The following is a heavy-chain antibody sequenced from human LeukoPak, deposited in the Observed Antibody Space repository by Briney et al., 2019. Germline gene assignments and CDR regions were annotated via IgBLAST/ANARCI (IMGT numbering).Heavy chain of an antibody. V-gene: IGHV1-18*01. Sequence: GASVKVSCKASGYTFTSYGISWVRQAPGQGLEWMGWISAYNGNTNYAQKFQGRVTMTRDTSISTAYMELSRLRSDDTAVYYCARALNYYDSSGYPGGEDYWGQGTLVTVSS. D-gene: IGHD3-22*01. CDR1: GYTFTSYG. CDR2: ISAYNGNT. CDR3: ARALNYYDSSGYPGGEDY. J-gene: IGHJ4*02.